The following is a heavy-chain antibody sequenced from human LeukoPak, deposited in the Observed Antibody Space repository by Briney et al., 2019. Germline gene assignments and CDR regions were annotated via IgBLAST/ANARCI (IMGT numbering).Heavy chain of an antibody. J-gene: IGHJ4*02. Sequence: SETLSLTCSVSGGSISSYYWSWIRQPPGKGLEWIGYIYYSGSTNYNPSLKSRVAMLVDTSKNQFSLKLSSVTAADTAVYHCAGGGQWLAFDYWGQGTLVTVSS. CDR3: AGGGQWLAFDY. CDR2: IYYSGST. V-gene: IGHV4-59*01. D-gene: IGHD6-19*01. CDR1: GGSISSYY.